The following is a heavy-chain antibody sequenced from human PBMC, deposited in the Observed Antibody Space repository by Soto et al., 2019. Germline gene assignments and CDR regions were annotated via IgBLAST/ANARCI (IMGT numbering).Heavy chain of an antibody. CDR2: INAGNGNT. Sequence: QVQLVQSGAEVKKPGASVKVSCKASGYIFTSYAMHWVRQAPGQRLEWMGWINAGNGNTKYSQKFQGRVTITRDTSASTAYMELSSLRSEDTAVYYCAGTPGIPTSRLSYFDYWGQGTLVTVSS. CDR1: GYIFTSYA. V-gene: IGHV1-3*01. J-gene: IGHJ4*02. CDR3: AGTPGIPTSRLSYFDY. D-gene: IGHD2-21*02.